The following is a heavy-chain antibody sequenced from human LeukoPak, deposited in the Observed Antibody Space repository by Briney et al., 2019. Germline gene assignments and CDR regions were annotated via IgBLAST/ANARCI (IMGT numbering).Heavy chain of an antibody. V-gene: IGHV3-30-3*01. D-gene: IGHD2-2*01. J-gene: IGHJ4*02. Sequence: GGSLRLSCAASGFTFSSYWMSWVRQAPGKGLEWVAVISYDGSNKYYADSVKGRFTISRDNSKNTLYLQMNSLRAEDTAVYYCARDPRPYCSSTSCYPDYWGQGTLVTVSS. CDR2: ISYDGSNK. CDR1: GFTFSSYW. CDR3: ARDPRPYCSSTSCYPDY.